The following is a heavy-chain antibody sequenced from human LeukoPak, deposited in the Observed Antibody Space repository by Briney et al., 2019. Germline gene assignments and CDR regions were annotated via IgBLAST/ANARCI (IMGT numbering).Heavy chain of an antibody. CDR2: IRTKANTYAT. CDR3: TTSYSGNSWYDWFGP. V-gene: IGHV3-73*01. Sequence: PGGSLRLSCAASGLTFSGSSIHWVRQASGKGLEWVGLIRTKANTYATAYAASVTGRFTISRDDSKTTSYLQMNSLKTEDTALYFCTTSYSGNSWYDWFGPWGQGTLVTVSS. D-gene: IGHD6-13*01. CDR1: GLTFSGSS. J-gene: IGHJ5*02.